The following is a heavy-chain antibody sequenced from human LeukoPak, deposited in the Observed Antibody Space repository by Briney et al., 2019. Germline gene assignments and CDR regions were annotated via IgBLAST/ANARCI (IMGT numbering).Heavy chain of an antibody. CDR3: ARDRYYGSGGRFNCFDY. Sequence: ASVKVSCKASGYTFSSYALHWVRQAPGQRLEWMGRINAGNGDTEYPQKFQDRVTITRDTSASTAYMELTSLRSEDTAVYYCARDRYYGSGGRFNCFDYWGQGTLVGVSS. CDR2: INAGNGDT. J-gene: IGHJ4*02. V-gene: IGHV1-3*01. CDR1: GYTFSSYA. D-gene: IGHD3-10*01.